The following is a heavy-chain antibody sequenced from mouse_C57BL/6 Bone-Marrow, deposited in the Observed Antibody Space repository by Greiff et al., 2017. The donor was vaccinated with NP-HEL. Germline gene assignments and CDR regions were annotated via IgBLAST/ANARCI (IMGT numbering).Heavy chain of an antibody. D-gene: IGHD6-1*01. CDR1: GYTFTSYG. V-gene: IGHV1-58*01. CDR2: IYIGNGYT. Sequence: VQLQQSGAELVRPGSSVKMSCKTSGYTFTSYGINWVKQRPGQGLEWIGYIYIGNGYTVYNEKFKGKATLTSDTSSSTAYMQLSSLTSEDSAIYFCARGPHYYAMDYWGQGTSVTVSS. J-gene: IGHJ4*01. CDR3: ARGPHYYAMDY.